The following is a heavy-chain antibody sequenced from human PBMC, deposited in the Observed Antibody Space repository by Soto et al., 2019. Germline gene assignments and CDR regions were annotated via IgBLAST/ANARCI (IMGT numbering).Heavy chain of an antibody. CDR3: TRQFPSSSWSKYYYGMDV. CDR1: GFTFSGSA. J-gene: IGHJ6*02. CDR2: IRSKANSYAT. Sequence: GGSLRLSCAASGFTFSGSAMHWVRQASGKGLERVGRIRSKANSYATAYAASVKDRFTISRDDSKNTAYLQMNSLKTEDTAVYYCTRQFPSSSWSKYYYGMDVWGQGTTVTVSS. D-gene: IGHD6-13*01. V-gene: IGHV3-73*01.